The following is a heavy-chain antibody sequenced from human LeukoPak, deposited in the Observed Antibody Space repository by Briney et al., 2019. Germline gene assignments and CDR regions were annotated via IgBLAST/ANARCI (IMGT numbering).Heavy chain of an antibody. Sequence: GGSLRLSCVASGFIFSNYWMSWVRQAPGKGLEWVANIKQDGSGKYYVDSVNGRFTISRDNAKNSLYLQMNSLRAEDTALYYCAKEGTYYYDSSGYFRYYFDYWGQGTLVTVSS. D-gene: IGHD3-22*01. CDR1: GFIFSNYW. J-gene: IGHJ4*02. CDR2: IKQDGSGK. CDR3: AKEGTYYYDSSGYFRYYFDY. V-gene: IGHV3-7*03.